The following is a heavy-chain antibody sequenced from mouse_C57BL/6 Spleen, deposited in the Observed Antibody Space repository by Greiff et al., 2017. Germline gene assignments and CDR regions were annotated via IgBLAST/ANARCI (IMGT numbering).Heavy chain of an antibody. J-gene: IGHJ1*03. V-gene: IGHV1-53*01. CDR1: GYTFTSYW. Sequence: QVQLQQPGTELVKPGASVKLSCKASGYTFTSYWMHWVKQRPGQGLEWIGNINPSNGGTNYNEKFKSKATLTVDKSSSTAYMQLSSLTSEDSAVYCCASSPLLRGYFEVWGTGTTVTVSS. D-gene: IGHD1-2*01. CDR2: INPSNGGT. CDR3: ASSPLLRGYFEV.